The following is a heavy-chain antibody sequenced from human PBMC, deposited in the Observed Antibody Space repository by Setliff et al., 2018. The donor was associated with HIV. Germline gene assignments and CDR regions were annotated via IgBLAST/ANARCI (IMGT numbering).Heavy chain of an antibody. CDR2: IFPGDSDI. J-gene: IGHJ3*02. V-gene: IGHV5-51*01. D-gene: IGHD3-22*01. CDR3: AKKGGDQWLFGGYAFVI. Sequence: GESLKISCKASGYSFSSYWIGWVRQMPGKGLEWMGIIFPGDSDIKYNPSFQGQVTISVDESITTAYLQWSSLKASDTAIYYCAKKGGDQWLFGGYAFVIWGQGTMVTVS. CDR1: GYSFSSYW.